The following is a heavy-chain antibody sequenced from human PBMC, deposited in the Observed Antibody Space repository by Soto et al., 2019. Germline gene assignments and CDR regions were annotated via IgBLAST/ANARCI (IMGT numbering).Heavy chain of an antibody. CDR3: ARGGSGSYIDY. Sequence: HVQLVQSEPEVKKPGASVKVSCKASGYTFRSYGINWVRQAPGQGLEWMGWISGYDGNTNYAQMFQGRVTLTTDTSTTTVYMELRSLRSDDPAVYGCARGGSGSYIDYWGRGALVTVS. V-gene: IGHV1-18*01. CDR1: GYTFRSYG. J-gene: IGHJ4*02. CDR2: ISGYDGNT. D-gene: IGHD3-22*01.